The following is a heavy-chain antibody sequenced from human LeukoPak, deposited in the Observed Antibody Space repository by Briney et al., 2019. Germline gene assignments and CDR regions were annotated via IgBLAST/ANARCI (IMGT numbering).Heavy chain of an antibody. CDR1: GGSFSGYY. D-gene: IGHD6-13*01. CDR2: INHSGST. J-gene: IGHJ4*02. Sequence: SETLSLTCAVYGGSFSGYYWSWIRQPPGKGLEWIGEINHSGSTNYNPSLKSRVTISVDTSKNQFSLKLSSVTAADTAVYYCARGSSSWYGDCWGQGTLVTVSS. V-gene: IGHV4-34*01. CDR3: ARGSSSWYGDC.